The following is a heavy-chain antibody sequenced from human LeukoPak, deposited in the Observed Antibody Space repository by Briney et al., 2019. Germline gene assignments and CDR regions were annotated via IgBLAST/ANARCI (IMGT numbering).Heavy chain of an antibody. CDR1: GFTFSSYA. Sequence: GGSLRLSCAASGFTFSSYAMRWVRQAPGKGLEWVAVISYDGRNKYYADSVKGRFTISRDNSKNTLYLQMNSLRAEDTAVYYCARDLAPYYYGMDVWGQGTTVTVSS. CDR2: ISYDGRNK. J-gene: IGHJ6*02. V-gene: IGHV3-30*04. CDR3: ARDLAPYYYGMDV.